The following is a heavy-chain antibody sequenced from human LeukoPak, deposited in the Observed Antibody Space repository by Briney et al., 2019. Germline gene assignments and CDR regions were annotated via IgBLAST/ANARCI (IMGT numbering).Heavy chain of an antibody. CDR1: GYSFTSYW. J-gene: IGHJ4*02. CDR3: ATRGITMLVVDEGEYYFDY. CDR2: IYPGYSDT. V-gene: IGHV5-51*01. Sequence: GESLKISCKSSGYSFTSYWNGWVPQRPGKGLEWMGIIYPGYSDTIYSPSFQGQVTISADKAIKPAFSQWSSLKASDTAMYYCATRGITMLVVDEGEYYFDYWGQGTLVTVSS. D-gene: IGHD3-22*01.